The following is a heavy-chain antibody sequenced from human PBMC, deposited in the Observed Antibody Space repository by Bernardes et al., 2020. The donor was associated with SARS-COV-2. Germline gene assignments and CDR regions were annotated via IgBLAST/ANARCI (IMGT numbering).Heavy chain of an antibody. CDR2: IYYSGST. J-gene: IGHJ6*02. D-gene: IGHD3-22*01. CDR1: GGSISSGDYY. CDR3: ARGSEGASGYYYYYYYGMDV. Sequence: LSLTCTVSGGSISSGDYYWSWIRQPPGKGLEWIGYIYYSGSTYYNPSLKSRVTISVDTSKNQFSLKLSSVTAADTAVYYCARGSEGASGYYYYYYYGMDVWGQGTTVTVSS. V-gene: IGHV4-30-4*01.